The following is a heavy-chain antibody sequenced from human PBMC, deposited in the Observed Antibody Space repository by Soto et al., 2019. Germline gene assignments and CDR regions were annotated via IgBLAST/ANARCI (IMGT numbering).Heavy chain of an antibody. D-gene: IGHD6-6*01. CDR1: GFTFSIYG. Sequence: HLGGSLRLACSASGFTFSIYGIHWFRQAPGKGLEWVAVIWYDGSNKYYAESVKGRFTISRDNSKNTLYLQMNSLRAEDTAVYYCARDQVIAASDYYFYGMDVWGQGTTVTVPS. J-gene: IGHJ6*02. CDR2: IWYDGSNK. CDR3: ARDQVIAASDYYFYGMDV. V-gene: IGHV3-33*01.